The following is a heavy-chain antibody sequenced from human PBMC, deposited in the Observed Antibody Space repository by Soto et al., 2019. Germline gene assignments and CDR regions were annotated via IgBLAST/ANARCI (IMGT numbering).Heavy chain of an antibody. Sequence: QVQLVQSGAEVKKPGASVKVSCKTSGYTFTRYDINWVRQATGQGLEWMGWMNPKSGYTGYGQKFQGRVTMTRYTDISTAYMELSSLRAEDTAVYYCARTDGDLDYWGQGTLVTVSS. D-gene: IGHD4-17*01. CDR3: ARTDGDLDY. CDR2: MNPKSGYT. V-gene: IGHV1-8*01. J-gene: IGHJ4*02. CDR1: GYTFTRYD.